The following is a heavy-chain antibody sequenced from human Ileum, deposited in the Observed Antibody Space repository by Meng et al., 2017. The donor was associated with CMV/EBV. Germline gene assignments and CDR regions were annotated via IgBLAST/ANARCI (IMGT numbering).Heavy chain of an antibody. V-gene: IGHV3-30*04. CDR1: GFNLEHYA. CDR2: ISYDGSNK. CDR3: ARDRSFGSGYYGMDV. J-gene: IGHJ6*02. D-gene: IGHD3-10*01. Sequence: GGSLRLSCEASGFNLEHYAMHWVRQAPGKGLEWVAVISYDGSNKYYADSVKGRFTISRDNSKNTLYLQMNSLRAEDTAVYYCARDRSFGSGYYGMDVWGQGTTVTVSS.